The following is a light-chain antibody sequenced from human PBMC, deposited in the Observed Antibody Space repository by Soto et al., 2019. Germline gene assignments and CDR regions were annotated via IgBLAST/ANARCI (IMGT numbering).Light chain of an antibody. CDR2: KAS. J-gene: IGKJ1*01. CDR1: QSISSW. CDR3: QQYNSYWWT. V-gene: IGKV1-5*03. Sequence: DIQMTQSPSTLSASVGDRVTITCRASQSISSWLAWYQQKQGKAPKLLIYKASSLQSGVPSRFSGSGSGTEFTLTISSLQPDDFATDYCQQYNSYWWTFGQGTKVEIK.